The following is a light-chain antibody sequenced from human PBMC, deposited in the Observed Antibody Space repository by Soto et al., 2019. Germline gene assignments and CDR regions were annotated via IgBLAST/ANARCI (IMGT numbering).Light chain of an antibody. J-gene: IGLJ3*02. CDR1: SSDVGGFDY. Sequence: QSALTQPASVSGSPGQSITISCTGTSSDVGGFDYVSWYQQDPGKVPKLIIYEVTNRPSGVSNRFSGSKSGNTASLTISGLQAEDEADYYCSSYTKSNTWVFGGGTKLTVL. CDR2: EVT. V-gene: IGLV2-14*01. CDR3: SSYTKSNTWV.